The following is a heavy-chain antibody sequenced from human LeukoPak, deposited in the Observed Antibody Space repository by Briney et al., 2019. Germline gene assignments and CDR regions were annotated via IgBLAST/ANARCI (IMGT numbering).Heavy chain of an antibody. Sequence: GGSLRLSCAASGFTFSSYAMHWVRQAPGKGLEWVAVISYDGSNKYYADSVKGRFTISRDNSKNTLYLQMNSLRAEDTVVYYCARDSGTYGMDVWGQGTTVTVSS. D-gene: IGHD1-14*01. CDR1: GFTFSSYA. J-gene: IGHJ6*02. CDR2: ISYDGSNK. CDR3: ARDSGTYGMDV. V-gene: IGHV3-30-3*01.